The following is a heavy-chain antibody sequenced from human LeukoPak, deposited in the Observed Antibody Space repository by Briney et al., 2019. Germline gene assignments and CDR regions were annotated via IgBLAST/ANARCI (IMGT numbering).Heavy chain of an antibody. V-gene: IGHV3-74*03. CDR3: ARDQRVTGRPDIDY. Sequence: GGSLRLSCAASGFTFRNHWMHWVRQTPGKGLVWVSRISSDGSSTTYADSVKGRFTISRGNAKNTLYLQMSNLRAEDTAMYYCARDQRVTGRPDIDYWGQGTLVIVSS. D-gene: IGHD6-6*01. CDR2: ISSDGSST. CDR1: GFTFRNHW. J-gene: IGHJ4*02.